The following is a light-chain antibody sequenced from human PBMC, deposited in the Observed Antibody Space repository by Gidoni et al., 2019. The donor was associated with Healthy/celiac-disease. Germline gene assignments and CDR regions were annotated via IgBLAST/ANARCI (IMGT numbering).Light chain of an antibody. CDR3: AAWDDSLSGPV. J-gene: IGLJ3*02. Sequence: QSVLTQPPSAFGTPGQRVTISCSGSSSNIGSNYVYWYQQLPGTAPKLLIYRNNQRPSGVPDRFSGSKSGTSASRAISGLRSEDEADYYCAAWDDSLSGPVFGGGTKLTVL. CDR2: RNN. CDR1: SSNIGSNY. V-gene: IGLV1-47*01.